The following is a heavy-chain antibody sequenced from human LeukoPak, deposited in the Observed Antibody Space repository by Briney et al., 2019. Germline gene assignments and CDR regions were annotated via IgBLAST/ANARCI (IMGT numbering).Heavy chain of an antibody. J-gene: IGHJ4*02. Sequence: GGSLRLSCVASGFSFGSYIMNWVRQAPGKGLEWVSSISRSASNIYYADSVKGRFTISRDNAKNSFYLQMNSLRAEDTAVFYCARDPEGFGATYFDYWGQGTLVTVSS. CDR3: ARDPEGFGATYFDY. CDR1: GFSFGSYI. D-gene: IGHD3-16*01. V-gene: IGHV3-21*01. CDR2: ISRSASNI.